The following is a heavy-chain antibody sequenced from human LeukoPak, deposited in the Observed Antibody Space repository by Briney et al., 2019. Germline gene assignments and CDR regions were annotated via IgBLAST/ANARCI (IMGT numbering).Heavy chain of an antibody. V-gene: IGHV1-69*13. J-gene: IGHJ5*02. D-gene: IGHD3-10*01. Sequence: SVKVSCKASGGTFSSYAISWVRQAPGQGLEWMGGSIPILGTVRNAQRFQGRVTITADESTSTAYMELSSLRSEDTAVYDCARASRGGSSGPGSYFNNWFDPWGQGTLVTVSS. CDR1: GGTFSSYA. CDR2: SIPILGTV. CDR3: ARASRGGSSGPGSYFNNWFDP.